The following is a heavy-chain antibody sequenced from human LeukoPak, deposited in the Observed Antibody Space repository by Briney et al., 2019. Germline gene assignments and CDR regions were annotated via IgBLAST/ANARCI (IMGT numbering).Heavy chain of an antibody. Sequence: GGSLRLSCAASGFTFSSYSMNWVRQAPGKGLECDSSISSSSSYIYYADSVKGRFTISRDNAKNSLYLQMNSLRAEDTAVYYCARDLSVGAIREYYFDYWGQGTLVTVSS. CDR2: ISSSSSYI. CDR3: ARDLSVGAIREYYFDY. D-gene: IGHD1-26*01. CDR1: GFTFSSYS. V-gene: IGHV3-21*01. J-gene: IGHJ4*02.